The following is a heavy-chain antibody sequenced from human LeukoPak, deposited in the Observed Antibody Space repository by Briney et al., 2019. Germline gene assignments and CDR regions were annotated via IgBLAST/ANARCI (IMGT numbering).Heavy chain of an antibody. Sequence: SETLSLTCTVSGDSISSGGYWSWIRQHPGKGLEWIGYIYYSVSTYYTPALQSRVTISVDTSKNQFSLKLNSVSAADTAVYYCARDGPSRSLYLWGRGTLVTVSS. V-gene: IGHV4-31*03. CDR2: IYYSVST. CDR3: ARDGPSRSLYL. CDR1: GDSISSGGY. J-gene: IGHJ4*02. D-gene: IGHD2-2*02.